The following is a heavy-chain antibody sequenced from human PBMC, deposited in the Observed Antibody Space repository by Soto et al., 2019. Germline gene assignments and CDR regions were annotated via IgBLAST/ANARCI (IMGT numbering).Heavy chain of an antibody. D-gene: IGHD3-22*01. CDR2: IYYSGST. CDR1: GGSISSGGYY. V-gene: IGHV4-31*03. J-gene: IGHJ4*02. Sequence: PSETLSLTCTVSGGSISSGGYYWSWIRQHPGKGLEWIGYIYYSGSTYYNPSLKSRVTISVDTSKNQFSLKLSSVTAADTAVYYFAGGGVDYFDSSAYYVSPSYFDYWGQGTLVTVSS. CDR3: AGGGVDYFDSSAYYVSPSYFDY.